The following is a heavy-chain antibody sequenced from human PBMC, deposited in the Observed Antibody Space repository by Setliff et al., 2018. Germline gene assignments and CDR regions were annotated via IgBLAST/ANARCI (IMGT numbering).Heavy chain of an antibody. CDR2: IIPIYGST. V-gene: IGHV1-69*13. Sequence: GASVKVSCKASGGSFSNYAIIWVRQAPGQGPEWMGGIIPIYGSTNNAEKFQGGVTFSADESMSTVYMELSSLTSADTALYYCVRDALYDSNDRNSYYGNWLDPWGQGTLVTVSS. D-gene: IGHD3-22*01. J-gene: IGHJ5*02. CDR1: GGSFSNYA. CDR3: VRDALYDSNDRNSYYGNWLDP.